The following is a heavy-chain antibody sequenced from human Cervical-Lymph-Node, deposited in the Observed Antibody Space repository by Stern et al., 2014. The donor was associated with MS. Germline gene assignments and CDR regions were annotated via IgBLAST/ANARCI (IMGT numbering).Heavy chain of an antibody. D-gene: IGHD2-8*02. CDR3: AKHACTGAACPFDL. J-gene: IGHJ4*02. CDR1: GDSISSYTHY. CDR2: SCCSGST. Sequence: QLQLQESGPGLVKPSETLSLTCAVSGDSISSYTHYWAWIRQPPGKGLEWIGGSCCSGSTYYNPSLKSPVTIAVDTPKNHFSLGLNSVTAADTAVYYCAKHACTGAACPFDLWGQGTLVTVSS. V-gene: IGHV4-39*01.